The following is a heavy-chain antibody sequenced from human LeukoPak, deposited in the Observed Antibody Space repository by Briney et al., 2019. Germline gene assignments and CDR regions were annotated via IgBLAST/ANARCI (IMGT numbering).Heavy chain of an antibody. CDR2: IIPILGIA. CDR3: ARTRGYTYGYYFDY. D-gene: IGHD5-18*01. V-gene: IGHV1-69*04. J-gene: IGHJ4*02. CDR1: GGTFSSYA. Sequence: SVKVSCKASGGTFSSYAISWVRQAPGQGLEWMGRIIPILGIANYAQKFQGRVTITADKSTSTAYMELNSLRSEDTAVYYCARTRGYTYGYYFDYWGQGTLVTVSS.